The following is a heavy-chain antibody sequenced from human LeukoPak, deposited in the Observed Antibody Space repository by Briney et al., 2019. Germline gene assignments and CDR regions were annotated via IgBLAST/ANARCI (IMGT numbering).Heavy chain of an antibody. CDR2: ISGSGGST. CDR1: GFTFSSYA. Sequence: GGFLRLSCAASGFTFSSYAMSWVRQAPGKGLEWVSAISGSGGSTYYADSVKGRFTISRDNSKNTLYLQMNSLRAEDTAVYYCAKEVRGFSVPYYFDYWGQGTLVTVSS. V-gene: IGHV3-23*01. J-gene: IGHJ4*02. D-gene: IGHD3-10*01. CDR3: AKEVRGFSVPYYFDY.